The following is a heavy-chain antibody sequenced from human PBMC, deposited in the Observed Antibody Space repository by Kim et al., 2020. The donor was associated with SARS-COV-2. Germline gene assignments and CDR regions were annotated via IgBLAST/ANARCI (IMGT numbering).Heavy chain of an antibody. CDR3: AKDGRLIPTIAVAGTKVDY. D-gene: IGHD6-19*01. CDR2: ISGDGGST. V-gene: IGHV3-43*02. CDR1: GFTFDDYA. J-gene: IGHJ4*02. Sequence: GGSLRLSCAASGFTFDDYAMHWVRQAPGKGLEWVSLISGDGGSTYYADSVKGRFTISRDNSKNSLYLQMNSLRTEYTALYYCAKDGRLIPTIAVAGTKVDYWGQGTLVTVSS.